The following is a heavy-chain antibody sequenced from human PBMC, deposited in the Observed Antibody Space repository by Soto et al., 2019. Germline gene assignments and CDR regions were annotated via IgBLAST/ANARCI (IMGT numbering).Heavy chain of an antibody. CDR2: MSHSGST. CDR3: ARDPPGAGPDFDL. D-gene: IGHD1-26*01. Sequence: QLHLQESGSRLVQPSQTLSLTCAVSGVSISSGGYSWNWVRLPPGKGLEWIGFMSHSGSTCYNPSLKSRVTISVDRSKNQFSLELTSVTAADTAVYYCARDPPGAGPDFDLWGQGTLVSVSS. V-gene: IGHV4-30-2*01. J-gene: IGHJ4*02. CDR1: GVSISSGGYS.